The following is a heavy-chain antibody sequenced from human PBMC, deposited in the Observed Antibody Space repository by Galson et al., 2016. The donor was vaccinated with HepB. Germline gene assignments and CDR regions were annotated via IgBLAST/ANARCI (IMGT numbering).Heavy chain of an antibody. CDR3: AKEWGKYSSGGYYYPFDY. J-gene: IGHJ4*02. V-gene: IGHV3-30*18. Sequence: SLRLSCAASGFTFGTYGMHWVRQAPGKGLGWVALISYDGSETYYADSVEGRFTISRDNSKNTLFLQMNSLRAEDTAVFYCAKEWGKYSSGGYYYPFDYWGQGTLVTVSS. CDR2: ISYDGSET. D-gene: IGHD2-15*01. CDR1: GFTFGTYG.